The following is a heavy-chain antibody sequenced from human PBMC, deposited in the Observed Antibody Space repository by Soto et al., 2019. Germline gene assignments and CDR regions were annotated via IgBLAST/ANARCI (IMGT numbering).Heavy chain of an antibody. D-gene: IGHD3-10*01. CDR2: INHSGST. J-gene: IGHJ5*02. CDR1: GGSFSGYY. Sequence: SETLSLTCAVYGGSFSGYYWSWIRQPPGKGLEWIGEINHSGSTNYNPSLKSRVTISVDTSKNQFSLKLSSVTAADTAVYYCARAPMVRGVIASFDPWGQGTLVTVCS. V-gene: IGHV4-34*01. CDR3: ARAPMVRGVIASFDP.